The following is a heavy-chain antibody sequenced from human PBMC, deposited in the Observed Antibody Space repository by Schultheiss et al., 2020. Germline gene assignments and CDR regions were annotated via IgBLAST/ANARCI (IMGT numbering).Heavy chain of an antibody. CDR1: GYTFTGNY. J-gene: IGHJ6*02. D-gene: IGHD6-13*01. CDR3: ARGSSWYGTWYYYYGMDV. V-gene: IGHV1-2*04. Sequence: ASVKVSCKASGYTFTGNYMHWVRQAPGQGLEWMGWINPNSGGTNYAQKFQGSVTMTRDTSISTAYMELSRLRSDDTAVYYCARGSSWYGTWYYYYGMDVWGQGTTVTVSS. CDR2: INPNSGGT.